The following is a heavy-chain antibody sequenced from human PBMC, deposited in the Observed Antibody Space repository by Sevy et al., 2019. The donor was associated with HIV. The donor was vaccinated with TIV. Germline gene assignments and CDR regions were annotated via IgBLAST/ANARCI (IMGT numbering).Heavy chain of an antibody. D-gene: IGHD6-19*01. J-gene: IGHJ3*02. CDR1: GFTFDDYA. V-gene: IGHV3-9*01. CDR2: ISWNSGSI. Sequence: SLRLSCAASGFTFDDYAMHWVRQAPGKGLEWVSGISWNSGSIGYADSVKGRFTISRDNAKNSLYLQMNSLRAEDTALYYCAKDTSIAVDAFDIWGQGTMVTVSS. CDR3: AKDTSIAVDAFDI.